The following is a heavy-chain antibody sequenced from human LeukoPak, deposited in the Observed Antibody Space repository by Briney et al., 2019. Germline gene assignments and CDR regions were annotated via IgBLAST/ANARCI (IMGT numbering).Heavy chain of an antibody. CDR2: INHSGST. CDR1: GGSISSYY. J-gene: IGHJ5*02. V-gene: IGHV4-34*01. CDR3: ARHPAMVRGVNWFDP. D-gene: IGHD3-10*01. Sequence: SETLSLTCTVSGGSISSYYWSWIRQPPGKGLEWIGEINHSGSTNYIPSLKSRVTISVDTSKNQFSLKLSSVTAADTAVYYCARHPAMVRGVNWFDPWGQGTLVTVSS.